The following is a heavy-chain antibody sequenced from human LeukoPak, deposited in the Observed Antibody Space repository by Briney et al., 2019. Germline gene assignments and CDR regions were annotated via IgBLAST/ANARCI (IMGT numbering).Heavy chain of an antibody. D-gene: IGHD6-13*01. V-gene: IGHV1-69*06. CDR3: ARGSSSWYGDLFDY. J-gene: IGHJ4*02. CDR1: GGTFSSYA. CDR2: IIPIFGTA. Sequence: ASVKVSCKASGGTFSSYAISWVRQAPGQGLEWMGGIIPIFGTANYAQKFQGRVTITADKSTSTAYMELSSLRSEDTAVYYCARGSSSWYGDLFDYWGQGTLVTVSS.